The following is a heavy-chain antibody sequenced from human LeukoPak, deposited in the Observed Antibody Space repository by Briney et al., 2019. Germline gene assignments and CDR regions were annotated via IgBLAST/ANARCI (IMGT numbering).Heavy chain of an antibody. V-gene: IGHV1-69*05. Sequence: ASVKVSCKASGGTFSSYAISWVRQAPGQGLGWMGGIIPIFGTANYAQKFQGRVTITTDESTSTAYMELSSLRSEDTAVYYCAREDRGYCDYWGQGTLVTVSS. CDR1: GGTFSSYA. D-gene: IGHD3-22*01. CDR2: IIPIFGTA. J-gene: IGHJ4*02. CDR3: AREDRGYCDY.